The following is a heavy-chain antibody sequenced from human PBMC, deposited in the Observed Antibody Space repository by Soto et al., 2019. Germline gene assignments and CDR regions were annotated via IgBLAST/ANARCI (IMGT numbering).Heavy chain of an antibody. D-gene: IGHD5-12*01. Sequence: SQTLSLTCAVYGGSFSGYYWSWIRQPPGKGLEWIGEINHSGSTNYNPSLKSRVTISVDTSKNQFSLKLSSVTAADTAVYYCARTLRVATIDYWGQGTLVTVSS. V-gene: IGHV4-34*01. J-gene: IGHJ4*02. CDR3: ARTLRVATIDY. CDR2: INHSGST. CDR1: GGSFSGYY.